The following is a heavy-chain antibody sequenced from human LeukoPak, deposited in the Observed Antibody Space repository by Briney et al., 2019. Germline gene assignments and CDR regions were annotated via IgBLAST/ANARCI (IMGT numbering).Heavy chain of an antibody. J-gene: IGHJ2*01. CDR3: ARDVIAVAGSYWHFDL. CDR2: INHSGST. V-gene: IGHV4-34*01. CDR1: GGSFSGYY. D-gene: IGHD6-19*01. Sequence: SETLSLTCAVYGGSFSGYYWSWIRQPPGKGLEWIGEINHSGSTNYNPSLKSRVTISVDTSKNQFSLKLSSVTAADTAVYYCARDVIAVAGSYWHFDLWGRGTLVTVSS.